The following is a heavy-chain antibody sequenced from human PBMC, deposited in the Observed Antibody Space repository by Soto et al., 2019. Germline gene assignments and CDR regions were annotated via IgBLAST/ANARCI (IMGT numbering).Heavy chain of an antibody. CDR1: GGSFSGYY. V-gene: IGHV4-34*01. CDR2: INHSGST. Sequence: KTPETLSLTCAVYGGSFSGYYWSWIRQPPGKGLEWIGEINHSGSTNYNPSLKSRVTISVDTSKNQFSLKLSSVTAADTAVYYCARGQVVVTAIRGWAIDSWGQGTRVTV. J-gene: IGHJ3*02. D-gene: IGHD2-21*02. CDR3: ARGQVVVTAIRGWAIDS.